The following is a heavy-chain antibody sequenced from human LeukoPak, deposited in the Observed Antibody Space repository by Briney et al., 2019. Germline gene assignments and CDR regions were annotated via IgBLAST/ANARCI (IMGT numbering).Heavy chain of an antibody. CDR1: GFTFSVSW. Sequence: PGGSLRLSCAASGFTFSVSWMSWVRQAPGKGLEWVANIKYDGSEKYYVDSVKGRFTISRDNSKNTLYLQMNSLRAEDTAVYYCAKFAGIQLWYGIDYWGQGTLVTVSS. J-gene: IGHJ4*02. CDR3: AKFAGIQLWYGIDY. D-gene: IGHD5-18*01. V-gene: IGHV3-7*05. CDR2: IKYDGSEK.